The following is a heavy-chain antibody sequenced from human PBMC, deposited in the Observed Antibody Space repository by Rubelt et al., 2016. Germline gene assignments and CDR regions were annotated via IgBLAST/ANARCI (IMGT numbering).Heavy chain of an antibody. Sequence: QVQLQDSGPGLVKPSGTLSLTCAVSGGSISRGNWWSWVRQPPGKGLEWIGKIFHSGSTDYNPSLKSRVTMSVDKSKNQFSRTLSSVTAADTAVYYCARVSSLIAVGIDYWGQGTQVTVSS. CDR1: GGSISRGNW. D-gene: IGHD3-16*01. J-gene: IGHJ4*02. CDR2: IFHSGST. CDR3: ARVSSLIAVGIDY. V-gene: IGHV4-4*02.